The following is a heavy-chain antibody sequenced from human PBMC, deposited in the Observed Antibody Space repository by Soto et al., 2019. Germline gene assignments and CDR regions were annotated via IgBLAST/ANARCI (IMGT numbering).Heavy chain of an antibody. CDR2: ITPILGIA. Sequence: QVQLVQSGAEVKKPGSSVKVSCKASGGTFSSYTISWVRQAPGQGLEWMGRITPILGIANYAQKFQGRVTITADKSTSTAYMELSSLRSEDTAVYYCATCSGGSCYSFADYWGQGTLVTVSS. J-gene: IGHJ4*02. CDR3: ATCSGGSCYSFADY. CDR1: GGTFSSYT. V-gene: IGHV1-69*02. D-gene: IGHD2-15*01.